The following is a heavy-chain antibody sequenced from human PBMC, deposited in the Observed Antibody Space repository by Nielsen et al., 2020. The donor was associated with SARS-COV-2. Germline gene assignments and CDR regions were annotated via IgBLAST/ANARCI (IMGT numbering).Heavy chain of an antibody. J-gene: IGHJ4*02. CDR2: ILSDGSTI. CDR3: AKEHLVDRALIMNYFDS. V-gene: IGHV3-74*01. D-gene: IGHD3-16*01. CDR1: GFTFSSYW. Sequence: GGSLRLSCAASGFTFSSYWVHWVRQAPGKGLVWVSHILSDGSTINYADSVRGRFTISRDNAKNTLYLQMNSLRAEDTAVYFCAKEHLVDRALIMNYFDSWGQGTLVTVSS.